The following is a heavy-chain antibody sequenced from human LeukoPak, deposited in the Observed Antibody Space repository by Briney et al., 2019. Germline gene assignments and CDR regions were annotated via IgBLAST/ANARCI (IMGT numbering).Heavy chain of an antibody. Sequence: PSETLSLTCAVYGGSFSGYYWGWIRQPPGKGLEWIGEINHSGSTNYNPSLKSRVTISVDTSKNQFSLKLSSVTAADTAVYYCARAQGYSSSSWVATKYYYYYMDVWGKGTTVTVSS. CDR2: INHSGST. CDR1: GGSFSGYY. D-gene: IGHD6-13*01. J-gene: IGHJ6*03. CDR3: ARAQGYSSSSWVATKYYYYYMDV. V-gene: IGHV4-34*01.